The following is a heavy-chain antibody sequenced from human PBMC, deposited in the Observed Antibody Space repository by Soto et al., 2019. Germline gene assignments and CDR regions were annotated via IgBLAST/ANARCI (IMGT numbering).Heavy chain of an antibody. V-gene: IGHV3-73*02. J-gene: IGHJ4*02. CDR2: IRSKVNTYAT. D-gene: IGHD5-18*01. CDR3: TRRRDWTAMDPLDY. CDR1: GFTFSDSA. Sequence: EVQLVESGGGLVQPGGSLKLSCAASGFTFSDSAMHWVRQASGKGLEWVGRIRSKVNTYATAYAASVKGRFTISRDDSMTTAYLQMNSLKTEDTAVYYCTRRRDWTAMDPLDYWGQGPLVTVSS.